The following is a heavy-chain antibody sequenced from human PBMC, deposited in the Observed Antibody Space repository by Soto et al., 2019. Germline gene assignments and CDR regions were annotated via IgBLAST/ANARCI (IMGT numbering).Heavy chain of an antibody. J-gene: IGHJ4*02. CDR3: TWGGDAYKNGH. V-gene: IGHV4-61*01. D-gene: IGHD2-21*01. Sequence: QVHLQESGPRLVKASETRSLTCTVARGTDNIGTYYWSWIRQPLGKGLEWIGFIHYSGSTNYIPSLKSRVTMSVDTSKNQFSLKLTSVNAADTAVYYCTWGGDAYKNGHWGQGTLVTVSS. CDR2: IHYSGST. CDR1: RGTDNIGTYY.